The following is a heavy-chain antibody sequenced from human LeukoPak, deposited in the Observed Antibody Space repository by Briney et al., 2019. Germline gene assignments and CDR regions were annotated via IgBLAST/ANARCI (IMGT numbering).Heavy chain of an antibody. CDR2: ISGSGGST. Sequence: PGGSLRLSCAASGFTFSSYAMSWVRQAPGKGLEWVSAISGSGGSTYYADSVKGRFTISRDNSKNTLYLQMNSLRAEDTAVYYCAAREGVVPEQAFDYWGRGTLVTVSS. J-gene: IGHJ4*02. CDR3: AAREGVVPEQAFDY. CDR1: GFTFSSYA. V-gene: IGHV3-23*01. D-gene: IGHD3-22*01.